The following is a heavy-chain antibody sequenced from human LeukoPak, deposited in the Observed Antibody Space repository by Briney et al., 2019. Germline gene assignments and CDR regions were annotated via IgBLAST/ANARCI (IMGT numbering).Heavy chain of an antibody. J-gene: IGHJ4*02. CDR3: ARDGSYRRYFDY. CDR2: IKQDGSEK. D-gene: IGHD1-26*01. Sequence: GGSLRLSCAASGFTFSSYWMSWVRQAPGKGLEWVADIKQDGSEKYYVDSVKGRFTISRDNAKNSLYLQMNSLRAEDTAVYYCARDGSYRRYFDYWGQGPLVTVTS. CDR1: GFTFSSYW. V-gene: IGHV3-7*01.